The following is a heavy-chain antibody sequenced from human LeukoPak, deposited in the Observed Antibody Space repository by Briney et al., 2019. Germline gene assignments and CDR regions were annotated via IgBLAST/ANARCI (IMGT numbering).Heavy chain of an antibody. V-gene: IGHV3-33*06. CDR1: GFTFSSYG. D-gene: IGHD3-3*01. J-gene: IGHJ4*02. CDR2: IWYDGSNK. Sequence: GGSLRLSCAASGFTFSSYGMHWVRQAPGKGLEWVAVIWYDGSNKYYADSVKGRFTISRDNSKNTLYLQMNSLRAEDTAVYYCAKDWGIFGVVTTYFDYWGQGTLVTVSP. CDR3: AKDWGIFGVVTTYFDY.